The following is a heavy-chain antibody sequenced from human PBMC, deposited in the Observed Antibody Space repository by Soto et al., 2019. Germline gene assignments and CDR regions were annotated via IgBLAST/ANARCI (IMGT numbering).Heavy chain of an antibody. V-gene: IGHV4-59*01. CDR2: TYYSGST. Sequence: SETLSLTCTVSGGSISSYYWSWIRQPPGKGLEWIGYTYYSGSTNYNPSLKSRVTISVDTSKNQFSLKLSSVTAADTAVYYCARDTRVGGANWFDPWGQGTLVTVSS. CDR3: ARDTRVGGANWFDP. CDR1: GGSISSYY. J-gene: IGHJ5*02. D-gene: IGHD3-10*01.